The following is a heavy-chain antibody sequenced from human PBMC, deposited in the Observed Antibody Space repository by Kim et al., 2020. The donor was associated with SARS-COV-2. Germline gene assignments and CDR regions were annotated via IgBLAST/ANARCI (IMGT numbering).Heavy chain of an antibody. D-gene: IGHD3-22*01. CDR1: GYTFTGYY. CDR2: INPNSGGT. Sequence: ASVKVSCKASGYTFTGYYMHWVRQAPGQGLEWMGWINPNSGGTNYAQKFQGWVNMTRDTSISKAYMELSRLRSDETAGYYCARYQDSSGYYDYWGQGT. V-gene: IGHV1-2*04. J-gene: IGHJ4*02. CDR3: ARYQDSSGYYDY.